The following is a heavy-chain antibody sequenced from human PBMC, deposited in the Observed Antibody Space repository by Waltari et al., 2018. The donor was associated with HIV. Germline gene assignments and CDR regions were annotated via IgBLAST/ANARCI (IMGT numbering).Heavy chain of an antibody. CDR1: GLPFRTGW. CDR3: TVEDPYMRRFDY. V-gene: IGHV3-15*01. J-gene: IGHJ4*02. Sequence: EVQLVESGGGLVKPGGSLRLSCAAPGLPFRTGWMSWVRQTPGKGLEWVGHIKKKTDGGTADYAAPVEGRFTISRDDSKNTLYLQMNSLKIEDTAVYYCTVEDPYMRRFDYWGQGTLVTVSS. D-gene: IGHD2-2*02. CDR2: IKKKTDGGTA.